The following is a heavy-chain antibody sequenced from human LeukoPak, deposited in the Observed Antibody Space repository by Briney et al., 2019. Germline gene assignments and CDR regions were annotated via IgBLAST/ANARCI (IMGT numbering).Heavy chain of an antibody. V-gene: IGHV3-23*01. Sequence: GGSLRLSCAVSGFTFSNYGMMWVRQTPGKGPEWVSGISEAGDNTDYADSVKGRFTISRDNSKNTLYLQMNSLRVEDTAVYYCASRDPCSGGTCYGLGYWGQGTLVAVSS. CDR1: GFTFSNYG. D-gene: IGHD2-15*01. CDR3: ASRDPCSGGTCYGLGY. J-gene: IGHJ4*02. CDR2: ISEAGDNT.